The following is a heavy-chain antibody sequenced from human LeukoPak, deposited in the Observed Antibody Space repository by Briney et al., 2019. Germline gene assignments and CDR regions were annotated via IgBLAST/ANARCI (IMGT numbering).Heavy chain of an antibody. J-gene: IGHJ4*02. V-gene: IGHV4-38-2*01. D-gene: IGHD3-22*01. CDR1: GYSISSGYY. Sequence: PSETLSLTCAVSGYSISSGYYWGWIRQPPGKGLEWIGSIYYSGSTHYNPSLKSRVTISVDTSKNQFSLKLNSVTAADTAVYYCARNVSSGYFDYWGQGTLVTVSS. CDR3: ARNVSSGYFDY. CDR2: IYYSGST.